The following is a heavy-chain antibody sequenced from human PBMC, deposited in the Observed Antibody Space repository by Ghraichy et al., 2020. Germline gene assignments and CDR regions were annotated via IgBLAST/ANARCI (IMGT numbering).Heavy chain of an antibody. Sequence: ASVKVSCKASGYTFTGYYMHWVRQAPGQGLEWMGWINPNSGGTNYAQKFQGRVTMTRDTSISTAYMELSRLRSDDSAVYYCARDSSIAPAGTRGYFQHWGQGTLVTVSS. CDR3: ARDSSIAPAGTRGYFQH. V-gene: IGHV1-2*02. J-gene: IGHJ1*01. CDR1: GYTFTGYY. D-gene: IGHD6-13*01. CDR2: INPNSGGT.